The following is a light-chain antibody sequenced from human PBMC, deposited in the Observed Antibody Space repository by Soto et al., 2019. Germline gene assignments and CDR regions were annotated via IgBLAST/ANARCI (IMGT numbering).Light chain of an antibody. Sequence: PEERATLSCRASQSVSGTYVAWYQQTPGQAPRLLIYGASSRATGIPDRFSGSGSGTDFTLTISRLEPEDFTVYYCQQYGTLPTTFGPGTKVDIK. CDR3: QQYGTLPTT. J-gene: IGKJ3*01. CDR1: QSVSGTY. V-gene: IGKV3-20*01. CDR2: GAS.